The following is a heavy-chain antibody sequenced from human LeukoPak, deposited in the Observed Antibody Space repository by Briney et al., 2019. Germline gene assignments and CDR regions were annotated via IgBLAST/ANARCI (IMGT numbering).Heavy chain of an antibody. D-gene: IGHD6-13*01. CDR3: ATDGSGSSSWYGFDY. J-gene: IGHJ4*02. CDR1: GYTLARYY. CDR2: VSAYNGNT. V-gene: IGHV1-18*04. Sequence: ASVKVSCKASGYTLARYYMHWVRLAPGQGLEWMGWVSAYNGNTNYAQKFQGRVTMTEDTSTDTAYMELSSLRSEDTAVYYCATDGSGSSSWYGFDYWGQGTLVTVSS.